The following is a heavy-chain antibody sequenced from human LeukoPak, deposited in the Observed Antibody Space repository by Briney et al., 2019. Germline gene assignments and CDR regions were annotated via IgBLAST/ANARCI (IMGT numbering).Heavy chain of an antibody. CDR2: IYSGGST. V-gene: IGHV3-66*01. CDR3: ARDGAVAGFVYDY. Sequence: GGSLRLSCAASGFTFSSYSMNWVRQAPGKGLEWVSLIYSGGSTYSADSVKGRFTISRDNSKNTVYLQMNNLRVEDTAVYYCARDGAVAGFVYDYWGQGTLVTVSS. D-gene: IGHD6-19*01. J-gene: IGHJ4*02. CDR1: GFTFSSYS.